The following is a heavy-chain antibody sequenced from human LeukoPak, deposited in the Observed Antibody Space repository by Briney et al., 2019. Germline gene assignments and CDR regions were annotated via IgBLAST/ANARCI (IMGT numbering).Heavy chain of an antibody. CDR1: GFTFSSYA. V-gene: IGHV4-38-2*01. Sequence: GSLRLSCAASGFTFSSYAMSWVRQAPGKGLEWIGNIYHSGITYYTPSLKSRVTISVDTSKNQFYLKLSSVTAADTAVYYCARAVGSFDWLPLFDYWGQGTLVTVSS. D-gene: IGHD3-9*01. CDR3: ARAVGSFDWLPLFDY. CDR2: IYHSGIT. J-gene: IGHJ4*02.